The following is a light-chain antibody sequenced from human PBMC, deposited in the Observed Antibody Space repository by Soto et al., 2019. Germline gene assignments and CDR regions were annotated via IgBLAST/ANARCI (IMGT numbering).Light chain of an antibody. CDR1: SSDIGGYKY. CDR3: SSFTSSTTRV. CDR2: EVT. Sequence: QSVLTQPASVSGSPGRSITSSCTGSSSDIGGYKYVSWYQHLPGKAPKLMIYEVTNRPSGVSNRFSGSKSGNTASLTISGLQPEDEADYYCSSFTSSTTRVFGTGTKVTVL. J-gene: IGLJ1*01. V-gene: IGLV2-14*01.